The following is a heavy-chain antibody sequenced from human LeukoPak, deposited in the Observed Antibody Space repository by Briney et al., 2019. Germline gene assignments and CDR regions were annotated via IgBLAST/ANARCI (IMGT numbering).Heavy chain of an antibody. CDR2: ISSSDSTI. V-gene: IGHV3-11*01. D-gene: IGHD3-22*01. CDR1: GFTFSDYY. J-gene: IGHJ6*02. CDR3: ASLWGSGYSSYYYYGMDV. Sequence: GGSLRLSCAASGFTFSDYYMSWIRQAPGKGLEWVSYISSSDSTIYYADSVKGRFTISRDNAKNSLYLQMNSLRAEDTAVYYCASLWGSGYSSYYYYGMDVWGQGTTVTVSS.